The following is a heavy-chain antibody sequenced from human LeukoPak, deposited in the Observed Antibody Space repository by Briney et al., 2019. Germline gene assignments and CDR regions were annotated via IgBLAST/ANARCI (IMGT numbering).Heavy chain of an antibody. CDR1: GFTFDDYA. CDR3: AKHALPLGGYYYYYMDV. J-gene: IGHJ6*03. D-gene: IGHD2-15*01. V-gene: IGHV3-9*01. Sequence: PGGSLRLSCAASGFTFDDYAMHWVRQAPGKGLEWVSGISWNSGSIGYADSVKGRFTISRDNAKNSLYLQMNSLRAEDTALYYCAKHALPLGGYYYYYMDVWGKGTTVTISS. CDR2: ISWNSGSI.